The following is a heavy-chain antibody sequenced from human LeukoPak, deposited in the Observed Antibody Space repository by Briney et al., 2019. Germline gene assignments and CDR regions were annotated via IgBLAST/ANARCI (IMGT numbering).Heavy chain of an antibody. Sequence: GGSLRLSCAASGFTFSSYGMHWVRQAPGKGLEWVAVIWYDGSEQYYADSVKGRFTISRDNSKTTLYLQMNSLRDEDTAVYYCATRRVAAGSPHGYGLDIWGQGTTVTVSS. J-gene: IGHJ3*02. CDR2: IWYDGSEQ. D-gene: IGHD6-13*01. V-gene: IGHV3-33*03. CDR1: GFTFSSYG. CDR3: ATRRVAAGSPHGYGLDI.